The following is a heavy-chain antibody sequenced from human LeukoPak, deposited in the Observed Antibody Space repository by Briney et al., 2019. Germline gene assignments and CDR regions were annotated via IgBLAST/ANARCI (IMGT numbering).Heavy chain of an antibody. Sequence: ASVKVSCKASGYTFTSYGISWLRQAPGQGLDWMGWISPYNGNTNYAQKLQGRVTMTTDTSTSTAYMELRSLRSDDTAVYYCARDTTTVVTYYYYYGMDVWGQGTTVTVSS. D-gene: IGHD4-23*01. CDR1: GYTFTSYG. CDR3: ARDTTTVVTYYYYYGMDV. J-gene: IGHJ6*02. V-gene: IGHV1-18*01. CDR2: ISPYNGNT.